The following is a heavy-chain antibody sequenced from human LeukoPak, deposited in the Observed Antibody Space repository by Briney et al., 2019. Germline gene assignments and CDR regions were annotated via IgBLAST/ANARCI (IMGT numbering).Heavy chain of an antibody. CDR3: ARDAYYYDSGGYYQLDY. Sequence: ASVKVSCKASGYTFTSYDINWVRQATGQGLERMGWMNPNSGNTGYAQKFQGRVTMTRNTSISTAYMELSSLRSEDTAVYYCARDAYYYDSGGYYQLDYWGQGTLVTVSS. J-gene: IGHJ4*02. V-gene: IGHV1-8*01. CDR2: MNPNSGNT. D-gene: IGHD3-22*01. CDR1: GYTFTSYD.